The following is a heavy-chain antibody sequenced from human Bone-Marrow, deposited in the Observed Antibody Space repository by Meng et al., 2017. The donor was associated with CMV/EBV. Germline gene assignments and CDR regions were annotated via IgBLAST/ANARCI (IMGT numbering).Heavy chain of an antibody. D-gene: IGHD6-19*01. Sequence: SVKVSCKASGYTFTSYAISWVRQAPGQGLEWMGGIIPIFGPANYAQKFQGRVTITTDESTSTAYMELSSLRSEDTAVYYCARAAVGRRGNWFDPWGQGTLVTVSS. CDR2: IIPIFGPA. V-gene: IGHV1-69*05. CDR3: ARAAVGRRGNWFDP. J-gene: IGHJ5*02. CDR1: GYTFTSYA.